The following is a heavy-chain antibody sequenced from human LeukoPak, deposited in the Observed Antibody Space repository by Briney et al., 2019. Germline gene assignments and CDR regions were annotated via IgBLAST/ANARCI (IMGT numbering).Heavy chain of an antibody. Sequence: GESLKISCKGSGYSFTSYWIGWVRQMPGKGLEWMGIIYPGDSDTRYSPSFQGQVTISADKSISTAYLQWSSLKASDTAMYYCARGVFPDGDYDAFDIWGQGTMVTVSS. CDR1: GYSFTSYW. CDR3: ARGVFPDGDYDAFDI. D-gene: IGHD4-17*01. V-gene: IGHV5-51*01. CDR2: IYPGDSDT. J-gene: IGHJ3*02.